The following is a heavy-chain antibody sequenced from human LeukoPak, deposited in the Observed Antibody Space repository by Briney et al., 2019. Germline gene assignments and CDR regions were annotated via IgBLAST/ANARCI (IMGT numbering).Heavy chain of an antibody. J-gene: IGHJ1*01. D-gene: IGHD2-15*01. Sequence: QPGGSLRLSCAASGFTFSSYAMSLVRQAPGKGLEWVSAISGSGGSTYYADSVKGRFTISRDNSKNTLYLQMNSLRAEDTAVYYCAKDEYCSGGSCYPEYFQHWGQGTLVTVSS. V-gene: IGHV3-23*01. CDR3: AKDEYCSGGSCYPEYFQH. CDR2: ISGSGGST. CDR1: GFTFSSYA.